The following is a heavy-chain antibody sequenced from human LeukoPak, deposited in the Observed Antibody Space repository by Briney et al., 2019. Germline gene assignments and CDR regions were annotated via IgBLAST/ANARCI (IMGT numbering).Heavy chain of an antibody. V-gene: IGHV4-39*07. Sequence: SETLSLTCTVSGGSISSSSYYWGWIRQPPGKGLEWIGSIYHSGSTYYSPSLKSRVTISVDTSKNQFSLKLSSVTAADTAVYYCARAPMDSSGYYYWYFDLWGRGTLVTVSS. D-gene: IGHD3-22*01. CDR1: GGSISSSSYY. J-gene: IGHJ2*01. CDR3: ARAPMDSSGYYYWYFDL. CDR2: IYHSGST.